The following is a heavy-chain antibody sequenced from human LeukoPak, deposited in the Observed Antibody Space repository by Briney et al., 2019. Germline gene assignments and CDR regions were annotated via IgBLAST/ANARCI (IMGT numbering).Heavy chain of an antibody. CDR2: ISGSGGST. Sequence: PGGSLRLSCAASGFTFSSYAMSWVRQAPGKGLEWVSAISGSGGSTYYADSVKGRFTISRDNSKNTLYLQMNSLRAEDTAVYYCVKDNPLDYYGSGSPFDPWGQGTLVTVSS. CDR3: VKDNPLDYYGSGSPFDP. V-gene: IGHV3-23*01. D-gene: IGHD3-10*01. CDR1: GFTFSSYA. J-gene: IGHJ5*02.